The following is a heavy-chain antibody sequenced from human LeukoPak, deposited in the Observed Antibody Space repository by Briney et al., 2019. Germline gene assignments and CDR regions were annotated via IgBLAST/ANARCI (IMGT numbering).Heavy chain of an antibody. CDR2: ISVSGGST. CDR1: GFTFSSYA. CDR3: ASPKIGSCTSTSCPYGY. V-gene: IGHV3-23*01. D-gene: IGHD2-2*03. Sequence: PGGSLRLSCAASGFTFSSYAMSWVRQAPGKGLEWVSAISVSGGSTYYADSVKGRFTISRDNSKNTLYLQMNGLRAEDTAVYYCASPKIGSCTSTSCPYGYWGQGTLVSVSS. J-gene: IGHJ4*02.